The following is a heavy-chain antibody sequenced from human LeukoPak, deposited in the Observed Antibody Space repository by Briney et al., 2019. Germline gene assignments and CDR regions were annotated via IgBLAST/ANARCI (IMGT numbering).Heavy chain of an antibody. CDR2: ISSSGSTI. CDR3: ARWDYDILTGYRTNDY. D-gene: IGHD3-9*01. Sequence: QTGGSLRLSCAASGFTFSSYEMNWVRQAPGKGLEWVSYISSSGSTIYYADSAKGRFTISRDNAKSSLYLQMNSLRAEDTAVYYCARWDYDILTGYRTNDYWGQGTLVTVSS. J-gene: IGHJ4*02. V-gene: IGHV3-48*03. CDR1: GFTFSSYE.